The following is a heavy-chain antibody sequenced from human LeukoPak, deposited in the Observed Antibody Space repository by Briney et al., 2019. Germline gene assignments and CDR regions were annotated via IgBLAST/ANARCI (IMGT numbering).Heavy chain of an antibody. CDR1: GGSVSRGGYY. J-gene: IGHJ1*01. Sequence: SETLSLTCTVSGGSVSRGGYYWNWIRQHPAKGLEWIGYISYSGNTHYNPSLKSRVTISKDTSKNQFSLKLSSVTAADTAVYYCARDYYDSSGYSRLQYFQHWGQGTLVTVSS. D-gene: IGHD3-22*01. V-gene: IGHV4-31*03. CDR3: ARDYYDSSGYSRLQYFQH. CDR2: ISYSGNT.